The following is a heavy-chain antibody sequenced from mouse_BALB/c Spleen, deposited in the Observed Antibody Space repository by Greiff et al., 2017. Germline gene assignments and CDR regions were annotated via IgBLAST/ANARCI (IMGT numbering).Heavy chain of an antibody. D-gene: IGHD2-4*01. CDR3: ARNDYDGRGFDY. CDR1: GYTFTSYW. J-gene: IGHJ2*01. Sequence: QVQLQQPGAELVKPGASVKLSCKASGYTFTSYWMHWVKQRPGQGLEWIGEINPSNGRTNYNEKFKSKATLTVDKSSSTAYMQLSSLTSEDSAVYCCARNDYDGRGFDYWGQGTTLTVSS. CDR2: INPSNGRT. V-gene: IGHV1S81*02.